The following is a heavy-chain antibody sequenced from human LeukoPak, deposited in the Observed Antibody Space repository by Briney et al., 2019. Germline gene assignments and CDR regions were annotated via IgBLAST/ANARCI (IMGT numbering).Heavy chain of an antibody. Sequence: GASVKVSCKASGYTFTGYYMHWVRQAPGQGLEWMGWINPNSGGTNYAQKFQGRVTMTRDTSISTAYMELSRLRSDDTAVYYCARVPIPEVLWFGEEQGGYYYYYMDVWGKGTTVTISS. CDR2: INPNSGGT. J-gene: IGHJ6*03. D-gene: IGHD3-10*01. CDR3: ARVPIPEVLWFGEEQGGYYYYYMDV. V-gene: IGHV1-2*02. CDR1: GYTFTGYY.